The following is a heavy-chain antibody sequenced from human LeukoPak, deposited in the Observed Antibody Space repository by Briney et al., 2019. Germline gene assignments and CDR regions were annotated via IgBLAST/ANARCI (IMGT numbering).Heavy chain of an antibody. CDR1: GFTVSSIY. D-gene: IGHD3-22*01. J-gene: IGHJ4*01. V-gene: IGHV3-66*01. CDR3: ARELTTFYYDISGYFGHAIDY. Sequence: GGSVRLSCAASGFTVSSIYMSWVRQAPGKGLEWVSVIYSGGGTYYADSVKGRFTISRDNSKNTLFLQMNSLRAEDTAVYYCARELTTFYYDISGYFGHAIDYWGQGTLVTVSS. CDR2: IYSGGGT.